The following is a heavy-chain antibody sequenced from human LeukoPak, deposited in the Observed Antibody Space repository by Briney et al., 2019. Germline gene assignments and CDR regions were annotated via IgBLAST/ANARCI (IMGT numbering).Heavy chain of an antibody. V-gene: IGHV1-2*02. D-gene: IGHD2-2*03. J-gene: IGHJ5*02. CDR3: ARDSVDIVVVPAATFDP. Sequence: VASVKVSCKTSGYTFSDYYLHWVRQAPGQGLEWMGWINPSSGGTKYVQKFQGRVTITADESTSTAYMELSSLRSEDTAVYYCARDSVDIVVVPAATFDPWGQGTLVTVSS. CDR1: GYTFSDYY. CDR2: INPSSGGT.